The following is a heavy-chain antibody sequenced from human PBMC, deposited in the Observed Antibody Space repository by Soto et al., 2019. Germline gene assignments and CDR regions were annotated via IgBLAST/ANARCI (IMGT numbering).Heavy chain of an antibody. V-gene: IGHV3-48*01. CDR3: ARGPVAAIDY. D-gene: IGHD6-19*01. CDR1: GFTFSSYS. J-gene: IGHJ4*02. CDR2: ITSSSCAI. Sequence: EVQLVESGGGLVQAGGSLRLSCAASGFTFSSYSMNWVRQAPGKGLEWVSHITSSSCAIYYADSVKGRFTISRDNAKNSLYLHMNSLRAEDTAVYYCARGPVAAIDYWGQGILVTVSS.